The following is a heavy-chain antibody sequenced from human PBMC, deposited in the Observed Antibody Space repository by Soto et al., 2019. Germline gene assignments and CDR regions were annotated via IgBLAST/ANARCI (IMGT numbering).Heavy chain of an antibody. CDR2: IYYSGRT. V-gene: IGHV4-39*01. Sequence: SETLSLTCIVSGDSISSSSYYWCWSRQPPGRGLEWIGSIYYSGRTYYNPSFKSRVTISIDTSKNQFSLKLSSVTATDTAVYYCARQRTTVVTKAYFGHWGQGALVTVSS. CDR1: GDSISSSSYY. J-gene: IGHJ4*02. CDR3: ARQRTTVVTKAYFGH. D-gene: IGHD2-21*02.